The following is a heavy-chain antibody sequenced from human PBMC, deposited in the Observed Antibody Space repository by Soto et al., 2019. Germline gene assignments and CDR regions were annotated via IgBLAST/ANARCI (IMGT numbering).Heavy chain of an antibody. CDR2: SRNKAKGYTT. D-gene: IGHD3-3*01. Sequence: EEQLVEAGGGLVQPGGSLTLSCAASGLSFTDHYMEWVRQAPGKGLEWVARSRNKAKGYTTDYAASVKGRFTISRDLSKNSPYLQMNSLKTEDTAVYYCSKLEGGWGQGTLVTVSS. J-gene: IGHJ4*02. CDR1: GLSFTDHY. V-gene: IGHV3-72*01. CDR3: SKLEGG.